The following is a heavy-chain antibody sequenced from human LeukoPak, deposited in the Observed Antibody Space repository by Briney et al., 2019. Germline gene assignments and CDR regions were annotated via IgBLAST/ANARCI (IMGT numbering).Heavy chain of an antibody. CDR1: GFTFSSYW. Sequence: GGSLRLSCAASGFTFSSYWMAWVRQAPGKGLEWVANIKTDGYDKYYVDSLKGRFTISRDNAENSLYLQMDSLRAEDTAVYYCARGTMVRIYYFDYWGQGTLVTVSS. D-gene: IGHD3-10*01. CDR3: ARGTMVRIYYFDY. V-gene: IGHV3-7*01. J-gene: IGHJ4*02. CDR2: IKTDGYDK.